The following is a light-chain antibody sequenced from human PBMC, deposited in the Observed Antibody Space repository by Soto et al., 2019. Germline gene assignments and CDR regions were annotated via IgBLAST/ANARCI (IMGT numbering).Light chain of an antibody. V-gene: IGKV3-15*01. J-gene: IGKJ2*01. Sequence: EVVMTQSPATLSVSPGERATLSCRASQSVTSNLAWYQQKPGQAPRLIIYGASTRATGIPARFSGSGSGTEFTLTISSLQSEDFSVYYCQQYNNWPPYTCGQGTKLEIK. CDR2: GAS. CDR3: QQYNNWPPYT. CDR1: QSVTSN.